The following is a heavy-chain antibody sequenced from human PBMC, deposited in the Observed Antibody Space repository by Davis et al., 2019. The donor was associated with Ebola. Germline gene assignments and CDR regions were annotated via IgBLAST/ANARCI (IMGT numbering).Heavy chain of an antibody. CDR3: ARGIIGTYGVDY. CDR2: ITFSGGST. J-gene: IGHJ4*02. CDR1: GFSFGSHT. D-gene: IGHD4-17*01. Sequence: ESLKIPCAASGFSFGSHTMTWFRQAPGKGLEWVSAITFSGGSTRYTDSVKGRFTISRDNSTSTLYLQMNSLRAEDTALYYWARGIIGTYGVDYWGQGTLVTVSS. V-gene: IGHV3-23*01.